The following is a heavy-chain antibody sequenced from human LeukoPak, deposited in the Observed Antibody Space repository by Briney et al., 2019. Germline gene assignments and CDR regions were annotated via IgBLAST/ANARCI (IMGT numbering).Heavy chain of an antibody. V-gene: IGHV1-18*01. CDR1: GYTFTSYG. CDR2: ISAYNGNT. J-gene: IGHJ4*02. Sequence: ASVKVSCKASGYTFTSYGISWVRQAPGQGLEWMGWISAYNGNTNYAQKLQGRVTMTTDTSTDTAYMELSSLRSEDTAVYYCATGEILTGYYSLDYWGQGTLVTVSS. D-gene: IGHD3-9*01. CDR3: ATGEILTGYYSLDY.